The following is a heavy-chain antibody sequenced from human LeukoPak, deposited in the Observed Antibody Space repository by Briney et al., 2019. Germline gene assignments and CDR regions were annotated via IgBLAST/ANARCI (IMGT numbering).Heavy chain of an antibody. Sequence: GGSLRLSCAASGFTFDDYGMSWVRQAPGKGLEWVSGINWNGGSTGYADSVKGRFTISRDNAKNSLYLQMNSLRAEDTALYYCARTHYYDSSGLVHYMDVWGKGTTVTVSS. CDR3: ARTHYYDSSGLVHYMDV. CDR1: GFTFDDYG. J-gene: IGHJ6*03. V-gene: IGHV3-20*04. CDR2: INWNGGST. D-gene: IGHD3-22*01.